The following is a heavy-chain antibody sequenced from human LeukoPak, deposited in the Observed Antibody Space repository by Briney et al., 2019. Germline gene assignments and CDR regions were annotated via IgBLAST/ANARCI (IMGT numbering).Heavy chain of an antibody. CDR2: INGGGDAT. V-gene: IGHV3-23*01. D-gene: IGHD3-3*01. CDR1: GFTFNNNA. CDR3: AREDGEECFDY. J-gene: IGHJ4*02. Sequence: GGSLRLSCATSGFTFNNNAMSWVRQAPGKGLEWVSAINGGGDATEYADSVKGRFTISRDNAKNSLYLQMNSLRAEDTAVYYCAREDGEECFDYWGQGTLVTVSS.